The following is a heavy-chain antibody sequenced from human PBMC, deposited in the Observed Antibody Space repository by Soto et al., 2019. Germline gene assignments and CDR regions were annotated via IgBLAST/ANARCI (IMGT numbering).Heavy chain of an antibody. D-gene: IGHD6-13*01. Sequence: PGGSLRLSCAASGFTFSSYAMSWVRQAPGKGLEWVSAITGSGGSTYYADSVKGRFTISRDNPKNTLYLQMNSLRAEDTAVYYCAKDPGRAAAGTTSDYWGQGTLVTVSS. J-gene: IGHJ4*02. CDR1: GFTFSSYA. CDR3: AKDPGRAAAGTTSDY. V-gene: IGHV3-23*01. CDR2: ITGSGGST.